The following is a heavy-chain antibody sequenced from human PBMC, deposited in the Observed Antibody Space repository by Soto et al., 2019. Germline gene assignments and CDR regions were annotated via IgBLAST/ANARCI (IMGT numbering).Heavy chain of an antibody. CDR2: INYNGNT. V-gene: IGHV4-59*08. D-gene: IGHD3-22*01. CDR1: GASISSHY. Sequence: QVQLQESGPGLVKPSETLSLTCTVSGASISSHYWSWIRQAQGKGLEWIANINYNGNTNYNPSLKRRVTISVDTSKNKFSLTVISVTAADTAVYYCAGGGSIVVATRRLMDVWGRGTTVTVSS. CDR3: AGGGSIVVATRRLMDV. J-gene: IGHJ6*03.